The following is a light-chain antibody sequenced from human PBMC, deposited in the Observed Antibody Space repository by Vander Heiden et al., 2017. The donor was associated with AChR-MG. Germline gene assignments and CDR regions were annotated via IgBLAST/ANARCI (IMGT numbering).Light chain of an antibody. Sequence: QSVLTQPPSASGTPGQRVTISCSGSSSNIGGNFVYWYQQLPGTAPKLLIYSSNQRPSGVPDRFSGSKSGTSASLAISGLQSEDEADFYCAAWDDRLNGWVFGGGTKLTVL. CDR3: AAWDDRLNGWV. J-gene: IGLJ3*02. CDR1: SSNIGGNF. CDR2: SSN. V-gene: IGLV1-44*01.